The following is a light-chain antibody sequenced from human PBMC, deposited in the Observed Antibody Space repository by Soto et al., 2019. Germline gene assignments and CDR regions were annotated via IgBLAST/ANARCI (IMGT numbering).Light chain of an antibody. V-gene: IGKV3-11*01. CDR2: DAS. CDR1: QSVSNY. Sequence: EIVLTQSPATLSLSPGERATLSCRASQSVSNYLAWYQQKRGQAPRLLIYDASNRATGIPARFSGSGSGTAFTLTISSLGPEDFAVYYCQQRSNWEGLTFGGGTKVELK. CDR3: QQRSNWEGLT. J-gene: IGKJ4*01.